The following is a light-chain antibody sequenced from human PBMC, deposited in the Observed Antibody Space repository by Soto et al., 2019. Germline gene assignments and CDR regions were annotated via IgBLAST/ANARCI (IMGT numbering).Light chain of an antibody. CDR2: DAS. V-gene: IGKV3-11*01. J-gene: IGKJ3*01. Sequence: EIVLTQSPATLSLSPGERATLSCRASQSVSSYLAWYQQKPGQAPRLLIYDASNRATGIPARFSGSGSGTDFTLTISSLEPEDFAVYYCQSGITFGPGTKVDIK. CDR3: QSGIT. CDR1: QSVSSY.